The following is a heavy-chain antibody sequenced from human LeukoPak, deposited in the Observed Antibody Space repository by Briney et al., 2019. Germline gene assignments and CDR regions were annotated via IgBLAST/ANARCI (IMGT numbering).Heavy chain of an antibody. V-gene: IGHV3-49*04. CDR1: GFTFGDYA. J-gene: IGHJ5*02. D-gene: IGHD2-2*01. Sequence: PGGSLRLSCTASGFTFGDYALTWVRQAPGKGLEWVGLIRSKPFGGTTEYAASVKGRFNISRDDSKNTLYLQMNSLKTEDTAVYYCTTVVLPAAWGQGTLVTVSS. CDR3: TTVVLPAA. CDR2: IRSKPFGGTT.